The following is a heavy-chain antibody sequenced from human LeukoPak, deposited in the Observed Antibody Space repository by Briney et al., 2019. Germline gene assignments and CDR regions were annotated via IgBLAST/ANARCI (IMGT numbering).Heavy chain of an antibody. CDR1: GFTLSSYE. D-gene: IGHD6-13*01. CDR2: IDYSGGSS. Sequence: GGSLRLSCTVSGFTLSSYEMSWIRQAPGKGLEWVSSIDYSGGSSYYADSVKGRFTISRDSSKNSLYLQMNSLRAEDTAVYYCAAGAAAGIFDYWGQGTLVTVSS. CDR3: AAGAAAGIFDY. J-gene: IGHJ4*02. V-gene: IGHV3-23*01.